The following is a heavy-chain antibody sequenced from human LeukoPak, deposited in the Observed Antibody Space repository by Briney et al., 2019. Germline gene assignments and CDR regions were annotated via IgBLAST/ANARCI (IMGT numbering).Heavy chain of an antibody. CDR1: GYTFTSYY. J-gene: IGHJ5*02. V-gene: IGHV1-46*01. CDR2: INPSGGST. Sequence: ASVKVSCKASGYTFTSYYMHWVRQAPGQGLGWMGIINPSGGSTSYAQKFQGRVTMTRDMSTSTVYMELSSLRSEDTAVYYCARDLSGLLWFGTLGFDPWGQGTLVTVSS. D-gene: IGHD3-10*01. CDR3: ARDLSGLLWFGTLGFDP.